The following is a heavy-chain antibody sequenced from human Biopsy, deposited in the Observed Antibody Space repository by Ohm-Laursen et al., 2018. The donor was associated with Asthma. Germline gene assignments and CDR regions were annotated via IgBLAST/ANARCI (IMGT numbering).Heavy chain of an antibody. V-gene: IGHV1-2*06. CDR1: GYTFTAYF. J-gene: IGHJ4*02. CDR3: ARLTYGSGSDYFDY. CDR2: INPNTGGT. Sequence: ASVTVSCKASGYTFTAYFIHWVRQAPGQGLEWMGRINPNTGGTDYAQQFQGRVTMTRTTSISTACMELKRLTSDDTAVYYCARLTYGSGSDYFDYWGQGALVTVSS. D-gene: IGHD3-10*01.